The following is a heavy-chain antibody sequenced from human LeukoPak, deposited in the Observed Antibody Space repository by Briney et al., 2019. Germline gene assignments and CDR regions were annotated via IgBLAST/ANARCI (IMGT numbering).Heavy chain of an antibody. V-gene: IGHV3-30*04. D-gene: IGHD2-2*01. CDR3: ARDCSSTSCYPI. CDR2: ISYDGSNK. J-gene: IGHJ3*02. Sequence: GGSLRLSCAASGFTFSSYAMHWVRQAPGKGLEWVAVISYDGSNKYYADSVKGRFTISRDNSENTLYLQMNSLRAEDTAVYYCARDCSSTSCYPIWGQGTMVTVSS. CDR1: GFTFSSYA.